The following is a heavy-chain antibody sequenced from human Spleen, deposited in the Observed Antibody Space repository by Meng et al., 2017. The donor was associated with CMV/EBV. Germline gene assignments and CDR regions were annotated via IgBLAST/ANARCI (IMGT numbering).Heavy chain of an antibody. CDR3: ARRRAADFWSGGYWFDP. J-gene: IGHJ5*02. CDR1: GFTFSSYS. CDR2: IYYSGST. Sequence: GSLRLSCAASGFTFSSYSMNWVRQAPGKGLEWIGYIYYSGSTYFNASLRSRVTLSVDTSKNQFSLKLTSVTAADTAVYFCARRRAADFWSGGYWFDPWGQGTLVTVSS. D-gene: IGHD3-3*01. V-gene: IGHV4-59*04.